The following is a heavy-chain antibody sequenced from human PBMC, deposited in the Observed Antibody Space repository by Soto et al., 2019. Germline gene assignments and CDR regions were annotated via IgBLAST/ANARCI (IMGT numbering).Heavy chain of an antibody. CDR1: GGSVSSRRYY. Sequence: SETLSLTCTVSGGSVSSRRYYWSLIRPPPGKGLEWIGYIYYSGSTNYNPSLKSRVTISVDTSKNQFSLKLSSVTAADTAVYYCARGIEGWYQGRYYYGMDVWGQGTTVTVSS. CDR2: IYYSGST. D-gene: IGHD6-19*01. J-gene: IGHJ6*02. V-gene: IGHV4-61*01. CDR3: ARGIEGWYQGRYYYGMDV.